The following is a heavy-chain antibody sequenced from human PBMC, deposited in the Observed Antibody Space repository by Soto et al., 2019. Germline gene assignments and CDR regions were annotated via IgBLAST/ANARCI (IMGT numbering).Heavy chain of an antibody. CDR2: IYHSGST. CDR1: AGSISSSSW. J-gene: IGHJ4*02. D-gene: IGHD3-10*01. Sequence: QVQLQESGPGLVRPSGTLSLTCAVSAGSISSSSWWMWVRQPPGKGLEWIGEIYHSGSTTYSPSLKSPVTISVDKSKNQFSLKLSSVTAADTAVYYCARRGDGSGSLDYWGRGTLVTVSS. CDR3: ARRGDGSGSLDY. V-gene: IGHV4-4*02.